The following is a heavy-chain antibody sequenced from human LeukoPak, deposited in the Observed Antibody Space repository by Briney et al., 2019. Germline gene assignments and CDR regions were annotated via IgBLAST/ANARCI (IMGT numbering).Heavy chain of an antibody. Sequence: PSETLSLTCTVSGGSISSYYWSWIRQPPGKGLEWIGYIYYSGSTNYNPSLKSRVTISVDTSKNQFSLKLSSVTAADTAVYYCARANYCSGGSCYSGFDYWGQGTLVTVSS. V-gene: IGHV4-59*01. CDR3: ARANYCSGGSCYSGFDY. J-gene: IGHJ4*02. CDR1: GGSISSYY. D-gene: IGHD2-15*01. CDR2: IYYSGST.